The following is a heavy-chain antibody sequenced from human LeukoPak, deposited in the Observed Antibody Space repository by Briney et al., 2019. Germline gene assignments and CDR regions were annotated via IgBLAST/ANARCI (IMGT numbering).Heavy chain of an antibody. CDR3: ARGRVLGSSSPFDY. V-gene: IGHV4-34*01. D-gene: IGHD6-6*01. CDR2: INHSGST. CDR1: VGSFSGYY. J-gene: IGHJ4*02. Sequence: TSETLSLTCAVYVGSFSGYYWSWIRQPPGKGLEWIGEINHSGSTNYTPSLKSRVTISVDTSKNQFSLKLSSVTAADTAVYYCARGRVLGSSSPFDYWGQGTLVTVSS.